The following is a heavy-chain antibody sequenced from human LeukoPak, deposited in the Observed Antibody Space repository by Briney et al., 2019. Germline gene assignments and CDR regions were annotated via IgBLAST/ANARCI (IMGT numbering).Heavy chain of an antibody. J-gene: IGHJ6*03. Sequence: GASVKVSCKASGGTLSSYAISWVRQAPGQGLEWMGGIIPIFGTANYAQKFQGRVTITTDESTSTAYMELSSLRSEDTAVYYCARVVAEGPYYYYMDVWGKGTTVTVSS. V-gene: IGHV1-69*05. CDR1: GGTLSSYA. CDR2: IIPIFGTA. CDR3: ARVVAEGPYYYYMDV.